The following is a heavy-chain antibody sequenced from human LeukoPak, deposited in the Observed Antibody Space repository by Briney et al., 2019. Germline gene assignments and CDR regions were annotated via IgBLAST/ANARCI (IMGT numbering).Heavy chain of an antibody. CDR3: ARDLGRSARLDY. Sequence: PGGSLRLSCAASGFTFSSYSMNWVRQAPGKGLEWVSYISSSSTIYYADSVKGRFTISRDNAKNSLYLQVNSLRAEDTAVYYCARDLGRSARLDYWGQGTLVTVSS. V-gene: IGHV3-48*01. CDR2: ISSSSTI. J-gene: IGHJ4*02. CDR1: GFTFSSYS. D-gene: IGHD1-26*01.